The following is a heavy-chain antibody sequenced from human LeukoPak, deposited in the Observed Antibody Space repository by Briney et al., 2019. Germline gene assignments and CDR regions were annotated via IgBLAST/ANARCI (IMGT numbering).Heavy chain of an antibody. CDR2: ISGSGAST. CDR3: AKDVGKWESLHFFDY. J-gene: IGHJ4*02. CDR1: GFTFSTNA. D-gene: IGHD1-26*01. V-gene: IGHV3-23*01. Sequence: PGGSLRLSRLTSGFTFSTNAMSWVRQAPGKGLGWISGISGSGASTYYADSVTGRFTISRDNSRNTLYLQMNSLRGDDTAVYYCAKDVGKWESLHFFDYWGQGTLVTVSS.